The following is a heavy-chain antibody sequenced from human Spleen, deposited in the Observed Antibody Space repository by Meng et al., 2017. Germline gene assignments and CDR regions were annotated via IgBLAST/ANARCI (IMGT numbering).Heavy chain of an antibody. J-gene: IGHJ5*02. CDR1: GGSISSGGYF. CDR3: ARSPVGTLSPLDP. V-gene: IGHV4-31*03. CDR2: IYYSGST. Sequence: QVQLQEAGPGLVKPSQTLSLTCNVSGGSISSGGYFWSWIRQHPGKGLEWIGYIYYSGSTHYNPSLKSRVTISLDTSKNHFSLSLSSVTAADTAVYYCARSPVGTLSPLDPWGQGTLVTVSS. D-gene: IGHD1-26*01.